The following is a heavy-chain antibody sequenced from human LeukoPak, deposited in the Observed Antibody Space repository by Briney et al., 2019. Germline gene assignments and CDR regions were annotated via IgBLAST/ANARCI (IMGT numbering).Heavy chain of an antibody. D-gene: IGHD3-22*01. CDR2: IYTSGST. J-gene: IGHJ5*02. CDR3: ARDYSANYYDSSGYYYVRWFDP. Sequence: TTSETLSLTCTVSGGSISSYYWSWIRQPAGKGLEWIGRIYTSGSTNYNPSLKSRVTMSVDTSKNQFSLKLSSVTAADTAVYYCARDYSANYYDSSGYYYVRWFDPWGQGTLVTVSS. V-gene: IGHV4-4*07. CDR1: GGSISSYY.